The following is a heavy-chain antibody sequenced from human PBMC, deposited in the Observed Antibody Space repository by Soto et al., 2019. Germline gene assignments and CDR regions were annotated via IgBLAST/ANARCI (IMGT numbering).Heavy chain of an antibody. V-gene: IGHV4-34*01. Sequence: QVQLQQWGAGLLKPSETLSLTCAVYGGSFSGYYWSWIRQPPGKGLEWIGEINHSGSTNYNPSLKSRVTISVDTSKNQFSLKLSSVTAADTAVYYCARGPTRWFAHFDPWGQGTLVTVSS. D-gene: IGHD3-10*01. CDR3: ARGPTRWFAHFDP. CDR2: INHSGST. CDR1: GGSFSGYY. J-gene: IGHJ5*02.